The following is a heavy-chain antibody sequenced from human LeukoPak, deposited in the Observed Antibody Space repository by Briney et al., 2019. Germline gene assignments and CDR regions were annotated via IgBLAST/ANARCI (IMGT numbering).Heavy chain of an antibody. CDR2: TYYRSKWYN. CDR1: GDSVSSNSAA. D-gene: IGHD6-13*01. V-gene: IGHV6-1*01. CDR3: ARSSSWYFGRFDP. Sequence: SQTLSLTCAISGDSVSSNSAAGNWIRQSPSRGLEWLGRTYYRSKWYNDYAVSVKSRITINPDTSKNQFSLQLNSVTPEDTAVYYCARSSSWYFGRFDPWGQGTLVTVSS. J-gene: IGHJ5*02.